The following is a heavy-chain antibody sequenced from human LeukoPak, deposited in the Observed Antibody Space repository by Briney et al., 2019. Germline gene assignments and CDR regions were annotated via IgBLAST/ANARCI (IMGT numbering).Heavy chain of an antibody. CDR3: ARGGLRYFDWLFRY. D-gene: IGHD3-9*01. J-gene: IGHJ4*02. V-gene: IGHV3-7*01. CDR1: GFTFSSYW. CDR2: IKQDGSEK. Sequence: PGGSLRLSCAASGFTFSSYWMSWVRQAPGKGLEWVANIKQDGSEKYYVDSVKGRFTISRDNAKNSLYLQMNSLRAEGTAVYYCARGGLRYFDWLFRYWGQGTLVTVSS.